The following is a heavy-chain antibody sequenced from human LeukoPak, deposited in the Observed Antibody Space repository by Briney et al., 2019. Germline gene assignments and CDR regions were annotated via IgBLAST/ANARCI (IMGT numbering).Heavy chain of an antibody. J-gene: IGHJ3*02. D-gene: IGHD3-10*01. CDR3: ARGHRLLWFEEFRGAFDI. V-gene: IGHV4-34*01. CDR2: INHSGST. CDR1: GGSFSGYY. Sequence: PSETLSLTCAVYGGSFSGYYWSWIRQPPGKGLEWIGEINHSGSTNYNPSLKSRVTISVDTSKNQFSLKLSSVTAADTAVYYCARGHRLLWFEEFRGAFDIWGQGTMVTVSS.